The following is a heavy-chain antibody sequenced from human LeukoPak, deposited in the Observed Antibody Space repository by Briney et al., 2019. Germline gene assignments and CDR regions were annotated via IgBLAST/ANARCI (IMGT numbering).Heavy chain of an antibody. V-gene: IGHV1-69*04. J-gene: IGHJ3*01. Sequence: SVKVSCKASGGTFSSYTISWVRQAPGQGLEWVGRIIPILGIANYAQKFQGRVTITADKSTSTAYMELSSLRSEDTAVYYCARDRDYGGTPGGWGQGTMVTVSS. CDR3: ARDRDYGGTPGG. D-gene: IGHD4-23*01. CDR2: IIPILGIA. CDR1: GGTFSSYT.